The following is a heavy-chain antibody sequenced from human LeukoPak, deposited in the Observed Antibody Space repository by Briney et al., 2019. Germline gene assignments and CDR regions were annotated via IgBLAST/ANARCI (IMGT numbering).Heavy chain of an antibody. D-gene: IGHD2-8*02. V-gene: IGHV3-7*01. CDR2: IKQDGSEK. Sequence: GGSLRLSCAASGFTFSSYWMSWVRQAPGKGLEWVANIKQDGSEKYYVDSVKGRFTISRDNAKNSLYLQMSSLRAEDTGVYYCVRAPATNEWRCMDYWGQGTLVTVSS. CDR1: GFTFSSYW. CDR3: VRAPATNEWRCMDY. J-gene: IGHJ4*02.